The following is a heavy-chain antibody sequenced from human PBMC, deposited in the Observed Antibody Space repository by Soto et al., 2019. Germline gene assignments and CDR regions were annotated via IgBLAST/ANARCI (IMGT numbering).Heavy chain of an antibody. V-gene: IGHV4-59*08. CDR2: IYYSGST. Sequence: QVQLQESGPGLVKPSETLSLTCTVSGGSISSYYWSWIRQPPGKGLEWIGYIYYSGSTTYNPSLRSRVTISADTSNNQLSLNLSSVTAADTALYYCARHRAFCSGKSCALGYYYYVDVWGIGTTVTVSS. CDR3: ARHRAFCSGKSCALGYYYYVDV. J-gene: IGHJ6*03. CDR1: GGSISSYY. D-gene: IGHD2-2*01.